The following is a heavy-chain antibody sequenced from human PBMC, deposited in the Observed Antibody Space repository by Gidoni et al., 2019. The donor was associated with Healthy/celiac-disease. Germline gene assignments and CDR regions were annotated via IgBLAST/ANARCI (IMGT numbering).Heavy chain of an antibody. D-gene: IGHD6-13*01. CDR2: IYSGGST. Sequence: EVQLVESGGGLIQPGGSLRLSCAASGFTVSSNYMSWVRQAPGKGLEWVSVIYSGGSTYYEDSVKGRFTISRDNSKNTLYLQMNSLRAEDTAVYYCARDGIAAAGYYYYYGMDVWGQGTTVTVSS. CDR1: GFTVSSNY. J-gene: IGHJ6*02. CDR3: ARDGIAAAGYYYYYGMDV. V-gene: IGHV3-53*01.